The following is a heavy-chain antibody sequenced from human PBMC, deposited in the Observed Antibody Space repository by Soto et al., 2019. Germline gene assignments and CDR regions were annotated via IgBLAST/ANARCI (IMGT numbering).Heavy chain of an antibody. CDR2: IYYTGST. Sequence: LSETLSLTCTVSGGSISSYYWSWIRQPPGKGLEWIGYIYYTGSTNYNPSLKNRVTISVDKSRNQFSLRLTSMTAADTAVYLCAAHSGHTYGPLDDWRQGTPGTVSS. CDR3: AAHSGHTYGPLDD. D-gene: IGHD5-18*01. J-gene: IGHJ4*02. V-gene: IGHV4-59*12. CDR1: GGSISSYY.